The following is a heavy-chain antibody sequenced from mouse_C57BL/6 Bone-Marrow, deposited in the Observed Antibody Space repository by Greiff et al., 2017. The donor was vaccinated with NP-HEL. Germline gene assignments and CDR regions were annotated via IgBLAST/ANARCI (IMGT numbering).Heavy chain of an antibody. CDR3: ARGDGPFDY. J-gene: IGHJ2*01. V-gene: IGHV1-81*01. CDR1: GYTFTSYG. D-gene: IGHD2-3*01. CDR2: IYPRSGNT. Sequence: VKLMESGAELARPGASVKLSCKASGYTFTSYGISWVKQRTGQGLEWIGEIYPRSGNTYYNEKFKGTATLTADKSSSTAYMELRSLTSEDSAVYFCARGDGPFDYWGQGTTLTVSS.